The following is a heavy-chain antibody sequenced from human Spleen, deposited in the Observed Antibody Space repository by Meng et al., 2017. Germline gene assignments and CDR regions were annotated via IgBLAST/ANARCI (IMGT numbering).Heavy chain of an antibody. J-gene: IGHJ6*02. Sequence: SVKVSCKASGDTFSTSAFSWARQAPGQGLEWMGGIIPLLGTINYAQKFQGRVTITTDRFTDTVYMELSRLTFEDTAVYFCARDRWRLRLSDQYGLDVWGQGTTVTVSS. D-gene: IGHD5-12*01. CDR2: IIPLLGTI. CDR1: GDTFSTSA. V-gene: IGHV1-69*05. CDR3: ARDRWRLRLSDQYGLDV.